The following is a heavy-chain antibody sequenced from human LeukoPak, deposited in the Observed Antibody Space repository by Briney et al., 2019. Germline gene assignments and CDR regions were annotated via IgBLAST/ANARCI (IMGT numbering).Heavy chain of an antibody. CDR1: GGSISSSSYY. V-gene: IGHV4-39*07. CDR3: ARGTGSGAFDI. Sequence: PSETLSLTCTVSGGSISSSSYYWGWIRQPPGKGLEWIGSIYYSGSTYYNPSLKSRVTISVDTSKNQFSLKLSSVTAADTAVYYCARGTGSGAFDIWGQGTMVTVSS. D-gene: IGHD3-10*01. CDR2: IYYSGST. J-gene: IGHJ3*02.